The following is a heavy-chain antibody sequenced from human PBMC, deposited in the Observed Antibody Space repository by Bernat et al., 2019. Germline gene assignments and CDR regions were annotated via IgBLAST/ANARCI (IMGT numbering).Heavy chain of an antibody. V-gene: IGHV3-23*01. CDR2: LSGSGGST. D-gene: IGHD3-10*01. CDR1: GFTFSSYA. J-gene: IGHJ6*02. Sequence: EVQLLESGGGLVQPGGSLRLSCAASGFTFSSYAMSWVRQAPGKGLEWVSALSGSGGSTYYADSVKGRFTISRDNSKNTLYLQLNSLRAEDTAVYYCAKGRGSYYYGSGSFKYYYYYGMDVWGQGTTVTVSS. CDR3: AKGRGSYYYGSGSFKYYYYYGMDV.